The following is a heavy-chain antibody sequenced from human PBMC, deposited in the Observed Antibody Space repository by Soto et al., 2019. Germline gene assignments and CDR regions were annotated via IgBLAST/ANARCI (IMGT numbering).Heavy chain of an antibody. J-gene: IGHJ6*02. V-gene: IGHV1-2*02. CDR1: GYSFTGYF. CDR3: VRELTLTRPVAGYFYGLDV. Sequence: ASVKVSCKASGYSFTGYFLNWVRQAPGQGLEWMGWINPNSGGTKYAQKFEGRVTLTSDTSSRTAYLEVSRLKLDDSAVYFCVRELTLTRPVAGYFYGLDVWGQGTTVTVSS. CDR2: INPNSGGT. D-gene: IGHD3-22*01.